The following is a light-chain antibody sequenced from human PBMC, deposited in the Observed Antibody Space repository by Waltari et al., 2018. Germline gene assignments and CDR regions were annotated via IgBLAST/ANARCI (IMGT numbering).Light chain of an antibody. V-gene: IGKV2-30*01. CDR3: MQATHWPVT. Sequence: DVGLTQSPLSLPVTLGQPASISCRSSQGLVYTDGMSYLNWFHQRPGQAPRRLIDKVSNRDSGGPDRFSGSGSGTDFTLRISSVEADDVGVYFCMQATHWPVTFGQGTRLEIK. J-gene: IGKJ5*01. CDR2: KVS. CDR1: QGLVYTDGMSY.